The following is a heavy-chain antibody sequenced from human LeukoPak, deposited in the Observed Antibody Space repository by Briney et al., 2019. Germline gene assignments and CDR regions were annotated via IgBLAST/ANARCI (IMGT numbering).Heavy chain of an antibody. CDR1: GFTFSSYG. CDR3: ARDRPRHYYGSGSYLFDP. J-gene: IGHJ5*02. V-gene: IGHV3-23*01. D-gene: IGHD3-10*01. CDR2: ISGSGGST. Sequence: PGGSLRLSCAASGFTFSSYGMHWVRQAPGKGLEWVSAISGSGGSTYYADSVKGRFTISRDNAKNTLYLQMNSLRAEDTAVYYCARDRPRHYYGSGSYLFDPWGQGTLVTVSS.